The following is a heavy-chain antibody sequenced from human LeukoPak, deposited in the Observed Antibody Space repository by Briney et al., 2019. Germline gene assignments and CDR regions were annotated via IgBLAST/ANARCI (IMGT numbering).Heavy chain of an antibody. CDR1: GGTFSSDI. CDR3: ASLGHSGSYFDY. V-gene: IGHV1-69*06. CDR2: IIPIFSTT. D-gene: IGHD1-26*01. Sequence: ASVKVSCKTSGGTFSSDIISWVRQAPGQGLEWMGEIIPIFSTTNYAQKFQGRVTITADKSTSTAYMELSSLRSEDTAMYYCASLGHSGSYFDYWGQGTLVTVSS. J-gene: IGHJ4*02.